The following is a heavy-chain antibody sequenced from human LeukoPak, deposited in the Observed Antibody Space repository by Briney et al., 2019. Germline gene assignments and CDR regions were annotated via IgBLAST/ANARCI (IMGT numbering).Heavy chain of an antibody. D-gene: IGHD5-18*01. V-gene: IGHV4-30-4*01. Sequence: SQTLSLTCTVSGGSISSGDYYWSWIRQPPGKGLEWIGYIYYSGSTYYNPSLKSRVTISVDTSKNQFSLKLSSVTAADTAVYYCARPGVGSGRYGAFDIWGQGTMVTVSS. J-gene: IGHJ3*02. CDR1: GGSISSGDYY. CDR3: ARPGVGSGRYGAFDI. CDR2: IYYSGST.